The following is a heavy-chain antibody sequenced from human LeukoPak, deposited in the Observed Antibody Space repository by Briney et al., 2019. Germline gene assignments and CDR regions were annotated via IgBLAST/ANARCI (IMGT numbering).Heavy chain of an antibody. CDR2: IYYSGST. CDR1: GGSISSYH. J-gene: IGHJ5*02. CDR3: AREIAVAEANNWFDP. V-gene: IGHV4-59*01. D-gene: IGHD6-19*01. Sequence: PSETLSLTCTVSGGSISSYHWSWIRQPPGKGLEWIGYIYYSGSTNYNPSLKSRVTISVDTSKNQFSLKLSSVTAADTAVYYCAREIAVAEANNWFDPWGQGTLVTVSS.